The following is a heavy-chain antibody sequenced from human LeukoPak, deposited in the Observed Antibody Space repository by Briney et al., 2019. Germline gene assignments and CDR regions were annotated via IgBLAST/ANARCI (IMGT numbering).Heavy chain of an antibody. V-gene: IGHV4-59*01. J-gene: IGHJ6*02. CDR1: GASISSYY. D-gene: IGHD2-15*01. CDR2: IYYSGST. Sequence: KPSETLSLTCTVSGASISSYYWSWIRQPPGKGLEWIGYIYYSGSTRYNPSLKSRVTISVDTSKNQFPLKVTSVTAADTAVYYCATLGFCSSGSCYDYYGMGVWGQGTTVTVSS. CDR3: ATLGFCSSGSCYDYYGMGV.